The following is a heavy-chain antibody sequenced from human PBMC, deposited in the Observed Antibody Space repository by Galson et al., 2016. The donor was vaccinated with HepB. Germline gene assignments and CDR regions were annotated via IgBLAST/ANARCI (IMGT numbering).Heavy chain of an antibody. CDR2: INQDGSEK. Sequence: SLRLSCAASGFTFSSYWMSWVRQAPGKGLEWVANINQDGSEKYYVDSVKGRFTISRDNAKNSLYLQMNSLRAEDTAMYYCARVYPLVYYFDYWGQGTLVTVSS. D-gene: IGHD2/OR15-2a*01. V-gene: IGHV3-7*03. CDR1: GFTFSSYW. J-gene: IGHJ4*02. CDR3: ARVYPLVYYFDY.